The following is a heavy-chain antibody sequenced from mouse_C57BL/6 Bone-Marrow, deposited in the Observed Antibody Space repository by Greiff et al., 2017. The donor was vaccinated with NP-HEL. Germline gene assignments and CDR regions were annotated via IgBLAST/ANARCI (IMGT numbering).Heavy chain of an antibody. Sequence: VQLQQSGGDLVKPGGSLKLSCAASGFTFSSYGMSWVRQTPDKRLEWVATISSGGSYTYYPDSVKGRFTISRDNAKNTLYLQMSRLKSEDTAMYYCARHSELYYGYYGGYFDVWGTGTTVTVSS. CDR1: GFTFSSYG. J-gene: IGHJ1*03. D-gene: IGHD2-3*01. CDR2: ISSGGSYT. CDR3: ARHSELYYGYYGGYFDV. V-gene: IGHV5-6*01.